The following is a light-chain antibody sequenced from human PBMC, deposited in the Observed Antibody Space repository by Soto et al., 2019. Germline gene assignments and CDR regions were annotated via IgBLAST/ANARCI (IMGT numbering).Light chain of an antibody. J-gene: IGKJ1*01. CDR2: DAS. Sequence: EIVLTQSPATLSLSPGERATLSCRASQGISNSLAWYQQKPGQTPRLLIYDASTRATGIPARFSGSGSGTDFTLTISSLEPEEFAVYFCQQRSSWPWTFGQGTKVEIK. CDR3: QQRSSWPWT. CDR1: QGISNS. V-gene: IGKV3-11*01.